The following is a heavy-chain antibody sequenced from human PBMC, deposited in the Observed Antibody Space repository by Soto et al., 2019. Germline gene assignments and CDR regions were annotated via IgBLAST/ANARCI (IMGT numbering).Heavy chain of an antibody. V-gene: IGHV3-30*18. J-gene: IGHJ3*02. CDR2: ISYDGSNK. CDR3: AKGLGAGASVVRAFDI. CDR1: GFTFSSYG. D-gene: IGHD1-26*01. Sequence: QVQLVESGGGVVQPGRSLRLSCAASGFTFSSYGMHWVRQAPGKGLEWVAVISYDGSNKYYADSVKGRFTITRDNSKNPLYLQMNSVRAEDTGVYYCAKGLGAGASVVRAFDIWGQGTMVTVSS.